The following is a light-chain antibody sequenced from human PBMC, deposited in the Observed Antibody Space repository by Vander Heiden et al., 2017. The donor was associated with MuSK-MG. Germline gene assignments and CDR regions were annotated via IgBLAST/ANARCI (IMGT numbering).Light chain of an antibody. J-gene: IGLJ2*01. CDR3: AAWDDSRNALV. CDR1: STNGGSNN. Sequence: QSVLTQPPSASWPPGPRVTISCSGSSTNGGSNNVNGYQQLPGTAPKLLIYINNKRPSGVPERFSGSKSGTSAALASSGLQAEDEADYYCAAWDDSRNALVFGGGTKRTVL. CDR2: INN. V-gene: IGLV1-44*01.